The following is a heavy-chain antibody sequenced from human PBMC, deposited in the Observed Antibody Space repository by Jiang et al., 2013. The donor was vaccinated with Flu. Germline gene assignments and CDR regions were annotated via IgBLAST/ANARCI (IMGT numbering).Heavy chain of an antibody. V-gene: IGHV3-23*01. CDR1: GFTFSSYA. J-gene: IGHJ4*02. Sequence: VQLLESGGGLVQPGGSLRLSCAASGFTFSSYAMSWVRQAPGKGLEWVSAISGSGGSTYYADSVKGRFTISRDNSKNTLYLQMNSLRAEDTAVYYCANPCHLGSSCSPFDYWGQGTLVTVSS. CDR2: ISGSGGST. CDR3: ANPCHLGSSCSPFDY. D-gene: IGHD6-13*01.